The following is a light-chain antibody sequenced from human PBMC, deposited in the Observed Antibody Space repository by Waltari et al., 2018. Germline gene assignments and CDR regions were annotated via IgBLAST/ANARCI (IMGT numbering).Light chain of an antibody. Sequence: AIRITQSPSSLSASTGDRVTITCRASQGISSYLAWYQQKPGKAPKVLIYAASTLQSGVPSRFSGSGSGTDFTLTISCLQSEDFAIYYCQHYDGWPPSYTFGQGTKLEIK. J-gene: IGKJ2*01. CDR1: QGISSY. V-gene: IGKV1-8*01. CDR3: QHYDGWPPSYT. CDR2: AAS.